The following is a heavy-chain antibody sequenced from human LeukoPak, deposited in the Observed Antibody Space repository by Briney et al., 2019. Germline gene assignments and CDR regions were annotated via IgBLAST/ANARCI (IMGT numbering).Heavy chain of an antibody. Sequence: PSETLSLICALYGGFLKVYYGRWTPQPPGKGREWIGEINHSRSTNYNTPLKSRVTISVDTSKNQFSLKLSSVTAADTAMYYCARIAEALDVSGKGGTVTVCS. CDR1: GGFLKVYY. CDR2: INHSRST. J-gene: IGHJ6*01. CDR3: ARIAEALDV. V-gene: IGHV4-34*01.